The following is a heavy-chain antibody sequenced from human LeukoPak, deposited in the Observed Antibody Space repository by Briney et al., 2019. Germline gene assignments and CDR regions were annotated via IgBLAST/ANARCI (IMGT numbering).Heavy chain of an antibody. D-gene: IGHD5/OR15-5a*01. CDR1: GYTFTSYG. V-gene: IGHV1-18*01. CDR2: VSAYNGNT. Sequence: ASVKVSCKASGYTFTSYGISWVRQAPGQGLEWMGWVSAYNGNTNYAQKLQGRVTMTTDTSTGTAYMELRSLRSDDTAVYYCARIYYYYYYYMDVWGKGTTVTVSS. CDR3: ARIYYYYYYYMDV. J-gene: IGHJ6*03.